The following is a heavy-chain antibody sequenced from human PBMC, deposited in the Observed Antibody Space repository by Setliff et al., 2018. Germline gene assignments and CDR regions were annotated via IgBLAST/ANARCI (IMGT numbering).Heavy chain of an antibody. D-gene: IGHD6-19*01. J-gene: IGHJ4*02. CDR1: GGPMRSFY. CDR3: ARHLLAGGGVGYFDY. V-gene: IGHV4-59*08. Sequence: SETLSLTCTVSGGPMRSFYWSWIRQSPGKGLEWIGYIYYSGSTNYNPSLKSRVSISVDTSKNQFSLKLPSVTAADTAVYYCARHLLAGGGVGYFDYWGQGILVTVSS. CDR2: IYYSGST.